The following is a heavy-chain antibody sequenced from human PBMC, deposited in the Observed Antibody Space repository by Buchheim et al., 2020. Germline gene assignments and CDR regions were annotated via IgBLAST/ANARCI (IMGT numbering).Heavy chain of an antibody. D-gene: IGHD3-3*01. J-gene: IGHJ4*02. CDR1: GGPISSGGYF. CDR2: IDYSGST. V-gene: IGHV4-31*03. Sequence: QVQLQESGPGLVKPSQTLSLTCTVSGGPISSGGYFWGWIRQHPGKGLEWIGHIDYSGSTYYNPSLKSRVTISADTSKNQFSLKLGSVTAADTAVYYCARYSFGVIGSSHFDYWGQGSL. CDR3: ARYSFGVIGSSHFDY.